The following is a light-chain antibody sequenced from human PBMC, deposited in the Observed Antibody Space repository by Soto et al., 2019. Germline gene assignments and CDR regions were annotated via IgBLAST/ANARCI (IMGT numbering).Light chain of an antibody. J-gene: IGKJ1*01. CDR2: DAS. CDR1: QSISSW. V-gene: IGKV1-5*01. Sequence: DVQMSQSPSTLSASVGDRVTITCRASQSISSWLAWYQQKPGKAPKLLIYDASSLESGVPSRFSGSGSGTEFTLTISRLQPEDFATYYCQQYDSYPLTFGQGTKVDIK. CDR3: QQYDSYPLT.